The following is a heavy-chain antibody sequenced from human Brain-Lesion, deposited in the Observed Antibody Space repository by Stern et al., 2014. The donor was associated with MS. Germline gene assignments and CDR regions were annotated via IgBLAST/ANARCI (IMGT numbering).Heavy chain of an antibody. CDR2: IHYSGGD. CDR1: GGSISRGDNY. J-gene: IGHJ4*02. CDR3: ARVPDYGDAFFDY. V-gene: IGHV4-30-4*01. Sequence: VQLVESGPGLVKPSQTLSLTCTVSGGSISRGDNYWSWIRQPPGKGPEWIGNIHYSGGDYFNPSLKSRATISADTSKNQFSLKLNSMTAADTAVYYCARVPDYGDAFFDYWGQGILVTVSS. D-gene: IGHD4-17*01.